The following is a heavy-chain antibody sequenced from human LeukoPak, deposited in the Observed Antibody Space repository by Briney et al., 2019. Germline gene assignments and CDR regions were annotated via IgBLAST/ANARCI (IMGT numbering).Heavy chain of an antibody. D-gene: IGHD7-27*01. Sequence: SETLSLTCTVSGGSISSGSYYWSWIRQPAGKGLEWIGRIYTSGSTNYNPSLKSRVTISVDTSKNQFSLKLSSVTAADTAVYYCARDGSHWGSPFDYWGQVTLVTVSP. CDR1: GGSISSGSYY. CDR2: IYTSGST. J-gene: IGHJ4*02. V-gene: IGHV4-61*02. CDR3: ARDGSHWGSPFDY.